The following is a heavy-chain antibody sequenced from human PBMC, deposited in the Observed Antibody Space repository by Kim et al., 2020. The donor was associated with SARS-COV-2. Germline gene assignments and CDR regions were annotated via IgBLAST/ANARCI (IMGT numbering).Heavy chain of an antibody. V-gene: IGHV1-18*01. J-gene: IGHJ4*03. D-gene: IGHD6-13*01. CDR2: INTGNGNT. CDR1: GYTFTRYG. Sequence: ASVKVSCKTSGYTFTRYGITWVRQAPGQGLEWMGWINTGNGNTNYAQMLQGRVTMTTDTPTTTAYLEVKSLRSDDTAVYFCARGGVWPVAACGTDSFFDYWGQGTTVTVSS. CDR3: ARGGVWPVAACGTDSFFDY.